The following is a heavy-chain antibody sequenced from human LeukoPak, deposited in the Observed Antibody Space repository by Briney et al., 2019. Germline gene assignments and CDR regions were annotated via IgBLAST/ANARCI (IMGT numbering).Heavy chain of an antibody. V-gene: IGHV3-11*06. CDR3: AREYYGVIFSHYLDV. Sequence: GGSLRLSCAASGFRVSGYDLNWIRQAPGKGLEWIAYISISSSNIHYADSVRGRFTISRDNANNSLYLQLSSLRVEDTAVYYCAREYYGVIFSHYLDVWGKGTTVTVSS. D-gene: IGHD3-9*01. CDR1: GFRVSGYD. J-gene: IGHJ6*04. CDR2: ISISSSNI.